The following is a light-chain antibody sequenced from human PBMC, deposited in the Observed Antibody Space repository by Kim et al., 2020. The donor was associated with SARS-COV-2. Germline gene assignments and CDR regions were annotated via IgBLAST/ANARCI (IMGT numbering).Light chain of an antibody. Sequence: ASVGDRVTISGRASQDIRNDLGWYQQNPGRAPKRLIYGASSLQSGVPSRFSGSGSGTEFTLTISSVQPEDFATYFCLQHSTYPITFGQGTRLEIK. J-gene: IGKJ5*01. V-gene: IGKV1-17*01. CDR3: LQHSTYPIT. CDR2: GAS. CDR1: QDIRND.